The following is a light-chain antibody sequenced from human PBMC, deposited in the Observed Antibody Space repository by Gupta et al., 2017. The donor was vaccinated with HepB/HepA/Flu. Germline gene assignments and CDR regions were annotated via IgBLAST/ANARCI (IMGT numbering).Light chain of an antibody. CDR1: QSVSSF. V-gene: IGKV3-11*01. J-gene: IGKJ2*01. CDR2: DAS. CDR3: QQRSDWPRT. Sequence: IVFTQSPATLSLSPGERATLSCRASQSVSSFLAWYQQKPGQAPRLLIFDASHRATGIPARFSGSGSGTDYTLTISSLEPEDFAVYYCQQRSDWPRTFGQGTKLEIK.